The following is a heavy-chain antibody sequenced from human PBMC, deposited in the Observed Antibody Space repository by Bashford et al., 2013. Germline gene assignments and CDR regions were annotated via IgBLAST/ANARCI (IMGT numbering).Heavy chain of an antibody. CDR2: VSNDGIDE. V-gene: IGHV3-30*04. CDR1: GFTFGSCA. Sequence: GGPVRLSCAASGFTFGSCAMSWVRQAPGKGLEWVAVVSNDGIDEYYADSVKGRFTVFRDNSKNTLHLQMNVVRVEDSAVYYCASQFFHDGRGDSGLIHWGRGTLVTVSS. J-gene: IGHJ4*02. D-gene: IGHD3-22*01. CDR3: ASQFFHDGRGDSGLIH.